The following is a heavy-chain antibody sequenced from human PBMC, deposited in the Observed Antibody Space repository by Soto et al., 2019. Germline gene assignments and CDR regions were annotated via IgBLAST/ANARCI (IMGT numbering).Heavy chain of an antibody. D-gene: IGHD2-2*02. CDR1: GFTFSSYA. V-gene: IGHV3-23*01. Sequence: GSLRLSCAASGFTFSSYAMSWVRQAPGKGLEWVSAISGSGGSTYYADSVKGRFTIPRDNSKNTLYLQMNSLRAEDTAVYYCAKDRKDIVVVPAAIFDYWGQGTLVTVSS. J-gene: IGHJ4*02. CDR2: ISGSGGST. CDR3: AKDRKDIVVVPAAIFDY.